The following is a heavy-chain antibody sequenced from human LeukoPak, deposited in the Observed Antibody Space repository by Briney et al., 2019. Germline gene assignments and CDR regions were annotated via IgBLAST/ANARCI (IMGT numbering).Heavy chain of an antibody. J-gene: IGHJ4*02. V-gene: IGHV3-48*03. CDR3: AAHVGNAGDFGY. CDR2: ISSSGSTI. Sequence: GGSLRLSCAASGFTFSSYEMNWVRQAPGKGLEWVSYISSSGSTIYYADSVKGRFTISRDNAKYSLYLQMNSLRAEDTAVYYCAAHVGNAGDFGYWGQGTLVAVSS. CDR1: GFTFSSYE. D-gene: IGHD4-23*01.